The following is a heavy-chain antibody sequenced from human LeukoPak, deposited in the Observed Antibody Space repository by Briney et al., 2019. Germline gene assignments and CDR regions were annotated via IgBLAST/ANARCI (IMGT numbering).Heavy chain of an antibody. CDR1: GGSISSSSYY. CDR2: IYYSGST. CDR3: ARPRSYGPVTGFDY. V-gene: IGHV4-39*01. J-gene: IGHJ4*02. D-gene: IGHD5-18*01. Sequence: SETLSLTCTVSGGSISSSSYYWGWIRQPPGKGLEWIGSIYYSGSTYYNPSLKSRVTISVDTSKNQFSLKLSSVTAADTAVYYCARPRSYGPVTGFDYWGQGTLVTVSS.